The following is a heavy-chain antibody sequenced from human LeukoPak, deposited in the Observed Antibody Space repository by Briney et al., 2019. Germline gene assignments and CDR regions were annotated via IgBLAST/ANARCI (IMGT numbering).Heavy chain of an antibody. CDR3: AKDSPGIAAQGDYFDY. CDR2: ISGSGGST. V-gene: IGHV3-23*01. J-gene: IGHJ4*02. CDR1: GFTFSSYA. D-gene: IGHD6-6*01. Sequence: GGSLKLSCAASGFTFSSYATSWVRQAPGKGLEWVSAISGSGGSTYYADSVKGRFTISRDNSKNTLYLQMNSLRAEDTAVYYCAKDSPGIAAQGDYFDYWGQGTLVTVSS.